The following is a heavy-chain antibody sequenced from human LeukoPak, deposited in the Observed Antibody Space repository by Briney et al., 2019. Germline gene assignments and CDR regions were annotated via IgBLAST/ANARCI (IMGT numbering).Heavy chain of an antibody. J-gene: IGHJ4*02. CDR3: ARTDPMVRGGSFDY. CDR1: GGSISSYY. D-gene: IGHD3-10*01. V-gene: IGHV4-59*08. CDR2: IYYSGST. Sequence: SETLSLTCTVSGGSISSYYWSWIRRPPGKGLEWIGYIYYSGSTNYNPSLKSRVTISVDTSKNQFSLKLSSVTAADTAVYYCARTDPMVRGGSFDYWGQGTLVTVSS.